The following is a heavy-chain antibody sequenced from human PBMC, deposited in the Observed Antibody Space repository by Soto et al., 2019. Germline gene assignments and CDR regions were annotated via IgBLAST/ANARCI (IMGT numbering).Heavy chain of an antibody. Sequence: PGESLKISCNGSGYSFTSYWISWVRQMPWKGLEWMGRIDPSDSYTNYSPSFQGHVTISADKSISTAYLQWSSLKASDTAMYYCARHSIERDYYYGMDVWGQGTTVTVSS. V-gene: IGHV5-10-1*01. CDR3: ARHSIERDYYYGMDV. D-gene: IGHD6-25*01. J-gene: IGHJ6*02. CDR2: IDPSDSYT. CDR1: GYSFTSYW.